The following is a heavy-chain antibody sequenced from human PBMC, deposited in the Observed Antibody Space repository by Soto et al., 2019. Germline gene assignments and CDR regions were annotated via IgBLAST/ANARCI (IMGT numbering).Heavy chain of an antibody. V-gene: IGHV4-31*02. CDR2: IYYSGST. J-gene: IGHJ3*02. CDR1: GGSVSSGAYY. Sequence: QVQLQESDAGLVKASQTLSLTCTVSGGSVSSGAYYWTWIRQRPGKGLEWIGYIYYSGSTYYSPSLKCRLSISRDTSKNKFSLRLSSVTAADTAMYYCARARLRAVYAFDIWVQGTMVTVSS. D-gene: IGHD5-12*01. CDR3: ARARLRAVYAFDI.